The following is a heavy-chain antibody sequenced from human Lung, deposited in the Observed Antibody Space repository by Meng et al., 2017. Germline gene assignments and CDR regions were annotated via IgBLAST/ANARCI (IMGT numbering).Heavy chain of an antibody. J-gene: IGHJ4*02. CDR1: GGSFSDYY. V-gene: IGHV4-34*01. CDR3: ARGPTTMAHDFDY. CDR2: INHSGST. Sequence: QVQLQQWGAGLLKPSETRSLPCVVSGGSFSDYYWSWIRQPPGKGLEWIGEINHSGSTNYNPSLESRATISVDTSQNNLSLKLSSVTAADSAVYYCARGPTTMAHDFDYWGQGTLVTVSS. D-gene: IGHD4-11*01.